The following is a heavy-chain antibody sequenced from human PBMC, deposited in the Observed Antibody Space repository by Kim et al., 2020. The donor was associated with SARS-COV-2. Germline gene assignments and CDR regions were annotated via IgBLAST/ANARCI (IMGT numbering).Heavy chain of an antibody. Sequence: SETLSLTCAVYGGSFSGYYWCWIRQPPGKGLEWIGEINHSGSTNYNPSLKSRVTISVDTSKNQFSLKLSSVTAADTAVYYCARGRRLITIFGVVIIGFDPWGQGTLVNVSS. J-gene: IGHJ5*02. D-gene: IGHD3-3*01. CDR1: GGSFSGYY. V-gene: IGHV4-34*01. CDR3: ARGRRLITIFGVVIIGFDP. CDR2: INHSGST.